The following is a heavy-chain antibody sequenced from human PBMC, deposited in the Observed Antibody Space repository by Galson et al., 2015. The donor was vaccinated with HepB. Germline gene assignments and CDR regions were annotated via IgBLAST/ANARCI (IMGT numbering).Heavy chain of an antibody. V-gene: IGHV5-51*01. CDR3: ARRGIAATNCFDP. CDR2: IYPGDSDT. D-gene: IGHD6-25*01. J-gene: IGHJ5*02. CDR1: GYSFTNYW. Sequence: QSGAEVKKPGESLKTSCKGSGYSFTNYWIGWVRQMPGKGLEWMGIIYPGDSDTKYRPPFQGQVTISAEKSISTAYLQWSSLKASDTAMYYCARRGIAATNCFDPWGQGTLVTVSS.